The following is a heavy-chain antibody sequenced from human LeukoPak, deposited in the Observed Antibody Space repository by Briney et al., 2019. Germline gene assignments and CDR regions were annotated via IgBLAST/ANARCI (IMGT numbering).Heavy chain of an antibody. V-gene: IGHV4-59*01. J-gene: IGHJ6*02. CDR3: ARGPTVNNYYYGMDV. D-gene: IGHD4-17*01. CDR1: GGSISSYY. CDR2: IYYSGST. Sequence: PSETLSLTCTVSGGSISSYYSSWIRQPPGKGLEWIGYIYYSGSTNYNPSLKSRVTMSVDTSKKQFSLKLSSVTAADTAVYFCARGPTVNNYYYGMDVWGQGATVTVSS.